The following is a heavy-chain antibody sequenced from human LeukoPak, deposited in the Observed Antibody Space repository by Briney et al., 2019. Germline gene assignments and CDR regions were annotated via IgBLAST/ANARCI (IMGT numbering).Heavy chain of an antibody. Sequence: SETLSLTRTVSGDSISTFYWSWIRQPPGKGLEWIGYIYYGASDNYNPSLKSRVTISLDRPKNRFSLKLTSVTAADTAVYYCARRGTDNYFDSWGHGTLVTVSS. V-gene: IGHV4-59*08. J-gene: IGHJ4*01. CDR2: IYYGASD. CDR3: ARRGTDNYFDS. CDR1: GDSISTFY.